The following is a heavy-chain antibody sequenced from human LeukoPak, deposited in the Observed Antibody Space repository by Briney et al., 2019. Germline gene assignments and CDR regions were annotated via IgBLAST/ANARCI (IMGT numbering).Heavy chain of an antibody. J-gene: IGHJ4*02. CDR2: IYYSGST. V-gene: IGHV4-59*08. Sequence: PSETLSLTCTVSGGFIGTFYWSWIRHPPGKGLEWIGYIYYSGSTDYNPSLRSRVTMLVAGFKNQVSLTLRSVTDADTAVYYCASHVSAVAGLPDYYFDYWGQGTLVTVSS. D-gene: IGHD6-19*01. CDR3: ASHVSAVAGLPDYYFDY. CDR1: GGFIGTFY.